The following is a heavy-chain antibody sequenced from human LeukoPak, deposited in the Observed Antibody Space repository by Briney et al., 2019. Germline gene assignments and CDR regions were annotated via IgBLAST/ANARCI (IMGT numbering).Heavy chain of an antibody. CDR2: ISGGDGST. V-gene: IGHV3-23*01. Sequence: GGSLRLSCVASGFAFSSYAMSWVRQAPGKGLEWISTISGGDGSTYFADSEKGRFTFSRDNSKNTLYLQMNSLRAEDTAVYYCAKSWGYCLDYWGQGTLVTVSS. J-gene: IGHJ4*02. CDR3: AKSWGYCLDY. CDR1: GFAFSSYA. D-gene: IGHD2-15*01.